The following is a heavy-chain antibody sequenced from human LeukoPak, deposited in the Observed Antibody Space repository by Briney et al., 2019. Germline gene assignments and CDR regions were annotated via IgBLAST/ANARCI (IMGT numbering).Heavy chain of an antibody. V-gene: IGHV3-23*01. CDR2: ISGSGGST. J-gene: IGHJ4*02. Sequence: SGGSLRLSCAASGFTFSSYAMSWVRQAPGKGLEWVSAISGSGGSTYYADSVKGRFTISRDNSKNTLYLQMNSLRAEDTAVYYCAKESYYSSGWYMDYWGQGTLVTVSS. D-gene: IGHD6-19*01. CDR3: AKESYYSSGWYMDY. CDR1: GFTFSSYA.